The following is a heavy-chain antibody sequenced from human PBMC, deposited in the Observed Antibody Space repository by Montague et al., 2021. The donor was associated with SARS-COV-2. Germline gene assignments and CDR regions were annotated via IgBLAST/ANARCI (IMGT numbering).Heavy chain of an antibody. J-gene: IGHJ6*02. CDR2: TPYSGST. Sequence: SETLSLTCTVSGGSISPYYWSWIRQPPGKGLECIGYTPYSGSTDYNPSLKSRATISVDTSKNQFSLKLSSVTAADTAVYYCARWGEYYDSPYYYYAMDVWGQGTTVTVSS. CDR1: GGSISPYY. CDR3: ARWGEYYDSPYYYYAMDV. D-gene: IGHD3-3*01. V-gene: IGHV4-59*12.